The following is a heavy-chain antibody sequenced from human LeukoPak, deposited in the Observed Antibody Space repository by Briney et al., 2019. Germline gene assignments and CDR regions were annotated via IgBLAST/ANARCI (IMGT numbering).Heavy chain of an antibody. Sequence: PSQTLSLTCAVSGGSISSGGYSWSWIRQPPGKGLEWIGYIYHSGSTYYNPSLKSRVTISVDTSKNQFSLKLSSVTAADTAVYYCARDGSTGWFDPWGQGTLVTVSS. J-gene: IGHJ5*02. V-gene: IGHV4-30-2*01. CDR3: ARDGSTGWFDP. CDR1: GGSISSGGYS. D-gene: IGHD1-7*01. CDR2: IYHSGST.